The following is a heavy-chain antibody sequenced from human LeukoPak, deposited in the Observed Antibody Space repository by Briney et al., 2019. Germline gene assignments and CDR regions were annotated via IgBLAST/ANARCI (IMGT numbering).Heavy chain of an antibody. CDR2: IYYSGST. Sequence: SETLSLTCTVSGGSISSGDYYWSWIRQPPGKGLEWIGYIYYSGSTYYNPSLKSRATISVDTSKNQFSLKLSSVTAADTAVYYCARKSVDSSARAFDYWGQGTLVTVSS. D-gene: IGHD3-22*01. CDR3: ARKSVDSSARAFDY. V-gene: IGHV4-30-4*01. CDR1: GGSISSGDYY. J-gene: IGHJ4*02.